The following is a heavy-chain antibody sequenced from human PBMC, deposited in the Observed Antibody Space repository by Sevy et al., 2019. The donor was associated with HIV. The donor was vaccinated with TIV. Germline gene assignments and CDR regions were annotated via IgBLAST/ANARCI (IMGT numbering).Heavy chain of an antibody. Sequence: SETLSLTCTVSGGSISSYYWSWIRQPPGKGLEWIGYIYYSGSTNYNPSLKSRVTISVDTSKNQFSLKLSSVTAADTAVYYCAGVTYSSSWYVDYWGQGTLVTVSS. CDR2: IYYSGST. CDR3: AGVTYSSSWYVDY. V-gene: IGHV4-59*01. J-gene: IGHJ4*02. D-gene: IGHD6-13*01. CDR1: GGSISSYY.